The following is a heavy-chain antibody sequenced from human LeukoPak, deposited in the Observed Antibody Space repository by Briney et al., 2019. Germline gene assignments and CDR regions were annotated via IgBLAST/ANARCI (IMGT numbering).Heavy chain of an antibody. Sequence: PSETLSLTCTVSGGSISSYYWSWIRQPAGKGLEWIGRIYTSGSTNYNPSLKSRVTMSVDTSKNQFSLKLSSVTAADTAVYYCARANYGSGSYYNVWGLDYRGQGTLVTVSS. V-gene: IGHV4-4*07. D-gene: IGHD3-10*01. J-gene: IGHJ4*02. CDR2: IYTSGST. CDR3: ARANYGSGSYYNVWGLDY. CDR1: GGSISSYY.